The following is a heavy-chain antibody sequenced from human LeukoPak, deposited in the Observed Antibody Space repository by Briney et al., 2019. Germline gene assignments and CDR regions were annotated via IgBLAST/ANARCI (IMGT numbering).Heavy chain of an antibody. V-gene: IGHV3-48*03. D-gene: IGHD6-13*01. CDR1: GFTFSNYV. CDR2: IDVSGRSI. Sequence: GGSLRLSCAASGFTFSNYVMNWVRQAPGKGLEWVSYIDVSGRSIYYADSVKGRFTISGDNAKNSLYLQMSRLRAEDTAVYYCARDSSTSAAFDYWGQGTLVTVSS. J-gene: IGHJ4*02. CDR3: ARDSSTSAAFDY.